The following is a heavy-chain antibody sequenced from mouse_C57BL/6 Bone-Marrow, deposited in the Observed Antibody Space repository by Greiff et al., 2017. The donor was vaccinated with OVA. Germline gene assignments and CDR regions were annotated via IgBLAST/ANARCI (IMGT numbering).Heavy chain of an antibody. CDR2: INPNYGTT. D-gene: IGHD1-1*01. CDR1: GYSFTDYN. V-gene: IGHV1-39*01. CDR3: AFYYGSSYRYVDV. Sequence: EVQLQQSGPELVKPGASVKISCKASGYSFTDYNMNWVKQSNGKSLEWIGGINPNYGTTSYNQKFKGKATLTVDQSSSTAYMQLNSLTSEYSAVYYCAFYYGSSYRYVDVWGTGTTVTVSS. J-gene: IGHJ1*03.